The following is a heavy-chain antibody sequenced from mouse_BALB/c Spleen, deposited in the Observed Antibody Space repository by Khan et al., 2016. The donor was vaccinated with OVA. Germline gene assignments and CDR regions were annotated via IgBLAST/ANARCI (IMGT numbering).Heavy chain of an antibody. D-gene: IGHD1-3*01. Sequence: VQLQESGPGLVAPSQRLSITCNVSGFSLTSYGVHWVRQPPGKGLEWLGVIWAGGSTNYHSALMSRLSISKDNSKSQVFLKMNRLQTDYAAMYYCARLKDIGGQGTTLTVSS. V-gene: IGHV2-9*02. J-gene: IGHJ2*01. CDR2: IWAGGST. CDR1: GFSLTSYG. CDR3: ARLKDI.